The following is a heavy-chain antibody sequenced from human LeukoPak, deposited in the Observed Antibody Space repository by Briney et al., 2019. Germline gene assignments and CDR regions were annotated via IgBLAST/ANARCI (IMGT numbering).Heavy chain of an antibody. CDR2: INHSGST. CDR3: ARAPVVPAAIGYRARYYYMDV. V-gene: IGHV4-34*01. CDR1: GGSFSGYY. D-gene: IGHD2-2*01. J-gene: IGHJ6*03. Sequence: SETLSLTCVVYGGSFSGYYWSWIRQPPGKGLEWIGEINHSGSTNYNPSLKSRVTISVDTSKNQFSLKLSSVTAADTAVYYCARAPVVPAAIGYRARYYYMDVWGKGTTVTVSS.